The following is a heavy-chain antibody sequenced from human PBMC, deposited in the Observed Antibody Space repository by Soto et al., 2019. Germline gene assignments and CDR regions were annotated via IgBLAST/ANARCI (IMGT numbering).Heavy chain of an antibody. J-gene: IGHJ6*02. CDR1: GGSISSSSYY. CDR2: IYYSGST. CDR3: ARVPAATIYSYYYGMDV. Sequence: SETLSLTCTVSGGSISSSSYYWGWIRQPPGKGQEWIGSIYYSGSTYYNPSLKGRVTVSVDTSKNQFSLKLSSVTAADTAVYYCARVPAATIYSYYYGMDVWGQGPRSPSP. D-gene: IGHD2-2*01. V-gene: IGHV4-39*01.